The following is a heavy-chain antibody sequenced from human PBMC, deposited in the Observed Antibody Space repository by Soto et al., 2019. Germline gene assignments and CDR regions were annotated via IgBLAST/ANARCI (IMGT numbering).Heavy chain of an antibody. D-gene: IGHD3-22*01. V-gene: IGHV4-4*02. CDR1: GGSISSSNW. Sequence: PSETLSLTCAVSGGSISSSNWWSWVRQPPGKGLEWIGEIYHSGSTNYNPSLKSRVTISVDKSKNQFSLKLRSVTAADTDVYYCGRDRGGVYYYDSSGAAAFDLWGQGPMGT. CDR3: GRDRGGVYYYDSSGAAAFDL. J-gene: IGHJ3*01. CDR2: IYHSGST.